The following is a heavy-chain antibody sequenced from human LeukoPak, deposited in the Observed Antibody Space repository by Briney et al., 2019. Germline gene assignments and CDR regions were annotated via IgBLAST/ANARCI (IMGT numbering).Heavy chain of an antibody. J-gene: IGHJ4*02. CDR1: GGSISSYY. CDR2: IYSSGNT. Sequence: SETLSLTCTVSGGSISSYYWSWIRQPPGKGLEWIGYIYSSGNTNYNPSLKSRVTISIDTSKNQFSLKLSSVTAADTAVYYCAREGGPYRPLDYSGQGTLVTVSS. V-gene: IGHV4-59*13. CDR3: AREGGPYRPLDY.